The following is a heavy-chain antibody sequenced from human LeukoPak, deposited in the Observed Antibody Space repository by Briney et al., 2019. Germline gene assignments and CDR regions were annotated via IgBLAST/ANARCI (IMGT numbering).Heavy chain of an antibody. D-gene: IGHD3-9*01. CDR3: ARVGYSDTLTGYYGDGYLDY. Sequence: SETLSLTCTVSGGSIGSGDYYWSWIRQRPGKGLEWIGYIYYTRSTHYNPSLKSRVTISVDTSKNQFSLKLSSVTAADTAVYYCARVGYSDTLTGYYGDGYLDYWGQGTLVTVSS. CDR2: IYYTRST. J-gene: IGHJ4*02. CDR1: GGSIGSGDYY. V-gene: IGHV4-61*08.